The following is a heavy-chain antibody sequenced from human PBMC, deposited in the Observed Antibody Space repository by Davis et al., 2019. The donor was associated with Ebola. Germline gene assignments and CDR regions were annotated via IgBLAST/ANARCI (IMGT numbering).Heavy chain of an antibody. CDR2: IIPILGIA. D-gene: IGHD2-8*02. CDR1: GGTFSSYA. Sequence: SVKVSCKASGGTFSSYAISWVRQAPGQGLEWMGRIIPILGIANYAQKFQGRVTITADKSTSTAYMELSSLRSEDTAVYYCARFYCTGGVCRYYFDYWGQGTLVTVSS. V-gene: IGHV1-69*04. CDR3: ARFYCTGGVCRYYFDY. J-gene: IGHJ4*02.